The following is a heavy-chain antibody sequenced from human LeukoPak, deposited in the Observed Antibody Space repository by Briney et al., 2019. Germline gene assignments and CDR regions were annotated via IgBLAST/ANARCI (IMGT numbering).Heavy chain of an antibody. J-gene: IGHJ3*02. D-gene: IGHD6-19*01. CDR2: IWYDGSNK. CDR3: ARAGIAVASTPHAFDI. CDR1: GFTFSSYG. V-gene: IGHV3-33*01. Sequence: GRSLRLSCAASGFTFSSYGMHWVRQAPGEGLEWVAVIWYDGSNKYYADSVKGRFTISRDNSKNTLYLQMNSLRAEDTAVYYCARAGIAVASTPHAFDIWGQGTMVTVSS.